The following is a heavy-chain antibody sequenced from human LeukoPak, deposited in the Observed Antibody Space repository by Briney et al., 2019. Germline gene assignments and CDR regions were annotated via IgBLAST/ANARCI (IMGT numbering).Heavy chain of an antibody. J-gene: IGHJ4*02. D-gene: IGHD2-2*01. CDR1: RFTFSSYS. Sequence: GGSLRLSCAASRFTFSSYSMNWVRQAPGKGLEWVSSISSSSSYIYYADSVKGRFTISRDNAKNSLYLQMNSLRAEDTAVYYCARVVPAAFDYWGQGTLVTVSS. V-gene: IGHV3-21*01. CDR3: ARVVPAAFDY. CDR2: ISSSSSYI.